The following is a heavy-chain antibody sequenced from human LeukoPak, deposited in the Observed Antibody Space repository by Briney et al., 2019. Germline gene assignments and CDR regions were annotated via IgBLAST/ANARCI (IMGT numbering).Heavy chain of an antibody. V-gene: IGHV1-18*01. CDR2: ISAYNGNT. D-gene: IGHD1-26*01. CDR1: GYTFTSYG. CDR3: ARALRGYSGSSFDY. Sequence: ASVKVSCKASGYTFTSYGISWVRQAPGQGLEWMGWISAYNGNTNYAQKLQGRVTMTADTSTSTAYMELRSLRSDDTAVYYCARALRGYSGSSFDYWGQGTLVTVSS. J-gene: IGHJ4*02.